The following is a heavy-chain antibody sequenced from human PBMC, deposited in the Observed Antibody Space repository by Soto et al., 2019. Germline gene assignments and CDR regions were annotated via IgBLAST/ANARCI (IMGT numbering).Heavy chain of an antibody. CDR2: ISYDGSNK. CDR3: ARDGVTGDGVCWCDP. D-gene: IGHD7-27*01. J-gene: IGHJ5*02. Sequence: QVQLVESGGGVVQPGRSLRLSCAASGFTFSSYAMHWVRQAPGKGLEWVAVISYDGSNKCYADSVKGRFTISRDNSKNQLYLQMNSLRAEDTTVYYCARDGVTGDGVCWCDPWGQGTLVTVSS. V-gene: IGHV3-30-3*01. CDR1: GFTFSSYA.